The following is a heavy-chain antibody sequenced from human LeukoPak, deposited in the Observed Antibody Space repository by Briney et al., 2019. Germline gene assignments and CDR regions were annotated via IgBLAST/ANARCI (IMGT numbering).Heavy chain of an antibody. D-gene: IGHD3-10*01. J-gene: IGHJ4*02. CDR1: GFSLSTSGVG. Sequence: SGPTLVNPTQTLTLTCTFSGFSLSTSGVGVGWIRQPPGKALEWLALIYWDDDKRYSPSLKSRLTITKDTSTNQVVLTMTNMDPVDTATYYCAHRRGYGSGPSYFDYWGQGTLVTVSS. CDR3: AHRRGYGSGPSYFDY. V-gene: IGHV2-5*02. CDR2: IYWDDDK.